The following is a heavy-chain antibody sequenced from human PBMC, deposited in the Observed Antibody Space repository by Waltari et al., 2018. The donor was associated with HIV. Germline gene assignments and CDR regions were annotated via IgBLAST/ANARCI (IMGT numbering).Heavy chain of an antibody. CDR1: GYTFTSYD. Sequence: QVQLVQSGAEVKKPGASVKVSCKASGYTFTSYDINWVRQATGQGLEWMGWMIPNSGNTGYAQKFQDRVTMTRNTSISTAYMELSSLRSEDTAVYYCASTGYYFDSSGYPRYFDYWGQGTLVTVSS. V-gene: IGHV1-8*01. CDR3: ASTGYYFDSSGYPRYFDY. CDR2: MIPNSGNT. J-gene: IGHJ4*02. D-gene: IGHD3-22*01.